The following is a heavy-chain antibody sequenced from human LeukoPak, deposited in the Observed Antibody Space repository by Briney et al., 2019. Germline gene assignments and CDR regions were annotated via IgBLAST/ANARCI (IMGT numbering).Heavy chain of an antibody. CDR1: GGSISSYY. V-gene: IGHV4-4*07. J-gene: IGHJ4*02. CDR2: IYTSGST. Sequence: PSETLSLTCTVSGGSISSYYWSWIRQPAGKGLEWIGRIYTSGSTNYNPSLKSRVTMSVDTSKNQFSLKLSSVTAADTAVYYCARVVNTSGWPYLDYWGQGTLVTVSS. D-gene: IGHD6-19*01. CDR3: ARVVNTSGWPYLDY.